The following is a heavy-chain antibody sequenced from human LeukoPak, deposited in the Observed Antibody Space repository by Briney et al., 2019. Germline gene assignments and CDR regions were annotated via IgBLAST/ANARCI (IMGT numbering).Heavy chain of an antibody. Sequence: ASVKVSCKAPGYTFTSYDINWVRQATGQGLEWMGWMNPNSGNTGYAQKFQGRVTMTRNTSISTAYMELSSLRSEDTAVYYCARGHDSSGYYYVMSNYYGMDVWGQGTTVTVSS. D-gene: IGHD3-22*01. CDR3: ARGHDSSGYYYVMSNYYGMDV. CDR2: MNPNSGNT. V-gene: IGHV1-8*01. CDR1: GYTFTSYD. J-gene: IGHJ6*02.